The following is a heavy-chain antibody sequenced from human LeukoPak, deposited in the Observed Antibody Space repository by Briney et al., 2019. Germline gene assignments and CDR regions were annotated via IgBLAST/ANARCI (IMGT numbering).Heavy chain of an antibody. D-gene: IGHD2-2*01. V-gene: IGHV1-2*04. CDR3: ARDAIVVVPAAAPKYFDY. Sequence: ASVKVSCKASGYTFTGYYMHWVRQAPGQGLEWMGWINPNSGGTNYAQKFQGWVTMTRDTSTSTVYMELSSLRSEDTAVYYCARDAIVVVPAAAPKYFDYWGQGTLVTVSS. CDR1: GYTFTGYY. J-gene: IGHJ4*02. CDR2: INPNSGGT.